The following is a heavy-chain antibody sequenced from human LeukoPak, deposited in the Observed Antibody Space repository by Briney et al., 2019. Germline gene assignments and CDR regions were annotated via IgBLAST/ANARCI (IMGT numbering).Heavy chain of an antibody. Sequence: ASVKVSCKASGYTFTSYGISWVRQAPGQGLEWMGWISAYNGNTNYAQKLQGRVTMTTDTSTSTAYMELRSLRSDDTAVYYCAREEINYDFWSGYSTGRAFDYWGQGTLVTVSS. CDR2: ISAYNGNT. CDR3: AREEINYDFWSGYSTGRAFDY. V-gene: IGHV1-18*01. J-gene: IGHJ4*02. CDR1: GYTFTSYG. D-gene: IGHD3-3*01.